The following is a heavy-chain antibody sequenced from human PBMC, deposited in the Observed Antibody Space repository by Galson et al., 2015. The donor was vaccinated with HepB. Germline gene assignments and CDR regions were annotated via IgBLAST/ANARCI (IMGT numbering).Heavy chain of an antibody. CDR3: ARHRYPGIAAAGIDY. CDR1: GGSISSSSYY. J-gene: IGHJ4*02. CDR2: IYYSGST. Sequence: ETLSLTCTVSGGSISSSSYYWGWIRQPPGKGLEWIGSIYYSGSTYYNPSLKSRVTISVDTSKNQFSLKLSSVTAADTAVYYCARHRYPGIAAAGIDYWGQGTLVTVSS. V-gene: IGHV4-39*01. D-gene: IGHD6-13*01.